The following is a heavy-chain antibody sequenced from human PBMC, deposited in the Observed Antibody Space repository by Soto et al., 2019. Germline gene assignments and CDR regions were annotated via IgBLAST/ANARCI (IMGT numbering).Heavy chain of an antibody. Sequence: ASVKVSCKASGGTFSSYAISWVRQAPGQGLEWMGGISPFFGTTNYAQKFQGRVTMTTDESTSTAYMELRSLRSDDTAVYYCAREYCSGGSCYHSFQHWGQGTLVTVSS. D-gene: IGHD2-15*01. CDR2: ISPFFGTT. CDR1: GGTFSSYA. J-gene: IGHJ1*01. V-gene: IGHV1-69*05. CDR3: AREYCSGGSCYHSFQH.